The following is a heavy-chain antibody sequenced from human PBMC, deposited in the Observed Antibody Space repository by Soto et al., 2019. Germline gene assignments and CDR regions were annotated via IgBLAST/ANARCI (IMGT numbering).Heavy chain of an antibody. CDR1: GFTFSSYS. CDR3: ARDTFIVATGYYYGMDV. J-gene: IGHJ6*02. Sequence: PGGSLRLSCAASGFTFSSYSMNWVRQAPGKGLEWVSYISSSSSTIYYADSVKGRFTISRDNAKNSLYLQMNSLRDEDTAVYYCARDTFIVATGYYYGMDVWGQGTTVTVSS. V-gene: IGHV3-48*02. CDR2: ISSSSSTI. D-gene: IGHD5-12*01.